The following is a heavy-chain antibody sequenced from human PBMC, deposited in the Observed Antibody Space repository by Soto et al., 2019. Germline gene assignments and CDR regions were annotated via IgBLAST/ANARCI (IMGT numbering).Heavy chain of an antibody. CDR3: VRSRLSRTNWFDP. V-gene: IGHV4-39*01. CDR1: GGSISSSSYY. CDR2: IYYSGST. Sequence: QLQLQESGPGLVKPSETLSLTCTVSGGSISSSSYYWGWIRQPPGKGLEWIGSIYYSGSTYYNPSLKSRVTISVDTSKNQFSLKLSSVTAADTAVYYCVRSRLSRTNWFDPWGQGTLVTVSS. D-gene: IGHD1-7*01. J-gene: IGHJ5*02.